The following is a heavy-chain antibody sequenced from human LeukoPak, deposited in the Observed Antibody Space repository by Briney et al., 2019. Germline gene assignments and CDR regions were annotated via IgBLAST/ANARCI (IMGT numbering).Heavy chain of an antibody. CDR2: NNQSGST. D-gene: IGHD6-13*01. V-gene: IGHV4-34*01. CDR3: ARGLSIAAGGTGYAFDI. CDR1: VGSFRGYY. J-gene: IGHJ3*02. Sequence: SETLSLTCGVYVGSFRGYYWRCIRQPPGKGLEWIRENNQSGSTNHNPSLKSRITMSVDTPKNQSSLKVSSVTAADTAVYYCARGLSIAAGGTGYAFDIWGEGTMVTVSS.